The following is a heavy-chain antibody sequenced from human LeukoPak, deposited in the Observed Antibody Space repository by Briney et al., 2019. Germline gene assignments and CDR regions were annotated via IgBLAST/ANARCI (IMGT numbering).Heavy chain of an antibody. J-gene: IGHJ4*02. CDR2: ISSNGGST. D-gene: IGHD2-15*01. CDR1: GLTFSSYA. V-gene: IGHV3-64*01. CDR3: ARGLFAADY. Sequence: GGSLRLSCAASGLTFSSYAMHWVRQAPGKGLEYVSAISSNGGSTYYANSVKGRFTISRDNSKNTLYLQMGSLRAEDMAVYYCARGLFAADYWGQGTLVTVSS.